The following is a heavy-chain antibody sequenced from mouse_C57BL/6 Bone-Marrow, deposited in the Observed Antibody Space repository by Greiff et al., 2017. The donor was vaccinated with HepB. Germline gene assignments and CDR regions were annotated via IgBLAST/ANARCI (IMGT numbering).Heavy chain of an antibody. J-gene: IGHJ3*01. Sequence: EVQLVESGGGLVQPGGSLKLSCAASGFTFSDYGMAWVRQAPRKGPEWVAFISSLAYSIYYADTVTGRFTISRENAKNTLYLEMSSLRSEDTAMYDCERACGNYPAWFAYWGQGTLVTVSA. D-gene: IGHD2-1*01. CDR2: ISSLAYSI. CDR3: ERACGNYPAWFAY. CDR1: GFTFSDYG. V-gene: IGHV5-15*01.